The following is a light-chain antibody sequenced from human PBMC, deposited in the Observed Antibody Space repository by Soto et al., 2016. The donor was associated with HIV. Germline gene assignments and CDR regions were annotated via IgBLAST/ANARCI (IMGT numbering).Light chain of an antibody. CDR3: QQYYSTPRT. CDR2: KAS. V-gene: IGKV1-5*03. CDR1: QSINSW. Sequence: DIQMTQSPSTLSASVGDRVTITCRASQSINSWLAWYQQKAGKAPKLLIYKASSLESGVPSRFSGSGSGTEFTLTISSLQPDDFATYYCQQYYSTPRTFGQGTKVEIK. J-gene: IGKJ1*01.